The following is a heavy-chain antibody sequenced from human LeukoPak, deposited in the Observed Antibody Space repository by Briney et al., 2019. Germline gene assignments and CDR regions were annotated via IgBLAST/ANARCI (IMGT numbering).Heavy chain of an antibody. Sequence: SETLSLTCTVSGGSLSSHYWSWSRQPPGKGLELIGHIYYTGTTFYNPSLNSRVTISLDTSRNQFSLRLTSVTAADTAVYYCARFSSGCSTASCHLAYWGQGTLVTVSS. D-gene: IGHD1-26*01. J-gene: IGHJ4*02. V-gene: IGHV4-59*11. CDR2: IYYTGTT. CDR1: GGSLSSHY. CDR3: ARFSSGCSTASCHLAY.